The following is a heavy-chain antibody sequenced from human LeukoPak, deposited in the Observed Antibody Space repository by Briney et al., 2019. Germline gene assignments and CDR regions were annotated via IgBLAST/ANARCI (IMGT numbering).Heavy chain of an antibody. V-gene: IGHV3-23*01. CDR3: AKCTAYSSGWYAPSLSLCSVDY. D-gene: IGHD6-19*01. CDR2: ISGSGGTT. J-gene: IGHJ4*02. CDR1: GFTFSNYA. Sequence: PGRSLRLSCAASGFTFSNYAMSWVRQAPGKGLEWVSAISGSGGTTYYADSVKGRFTISRDNSKNTLYLQMNSLRAEDTAVYYCAKCTAYSSGWYAPSLSLCSVDYWGQGTLVTVSS.